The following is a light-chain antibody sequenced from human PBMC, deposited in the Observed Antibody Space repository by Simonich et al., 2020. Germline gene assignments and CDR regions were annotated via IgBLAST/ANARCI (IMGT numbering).Light chain of an antibody. CDR3: GTWDSSLSAGV. CDR1: SSNIGNNY. V-gene: IGLV1-51*01. CDR2: DNN. J-gene: IGLJ2*01. Sequence: HSVLTQPPSVSAAPGQKVTISCSKSSSNIGNNYVSWYQQIPGTAPKLLIYDNNKRPPGIPDRFSGSKSGASATLGITGLQTGDEADYYCGTWDSSLSAGVFGGGTKLTVL.